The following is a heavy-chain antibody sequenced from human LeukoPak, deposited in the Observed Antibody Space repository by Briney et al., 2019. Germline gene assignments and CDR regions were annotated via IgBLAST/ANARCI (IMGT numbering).Heavy chain of an antibody. V-gene: IGHV5-51*06. D-gene: IGHD5-18*01. Sequence: GESLKISCKGSGYSFTSYWIGWVRQMPGKGLEWMGIIYHGDSDTRYSPSFQGKVTISADKSISTAYLQWSSLKASDTAMYYCARWPAMASIDYWGQGTLVTVSS. CDR2: IYHGDSDT. CDR3: ARWPAMASIDY. CDR1: GYSFTSYW. J-gene: IGHJ4*02.